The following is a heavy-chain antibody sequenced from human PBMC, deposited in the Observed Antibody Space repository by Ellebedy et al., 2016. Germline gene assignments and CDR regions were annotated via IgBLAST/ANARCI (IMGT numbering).Heavy chain of an antibody. CDR1: GFSVSSYNW. Sequence: SETLSLXXGVSGFSVSSYNWWNCVRQPPGKGLEWIGEIHPSGSTNYNPSLESRVTISIDKSKNQLSLRLTSVTAADTAVYYCAREARYCGVGSSCYSFDYWGHGTLVTVSS. J-gene: IGHJ4*01. D-gene: IGHD2-15*01. V-gene: IGHV4-4*02. CDR3: AREARYCGVGSSCYSFDY. CDR2: IHPSGST.